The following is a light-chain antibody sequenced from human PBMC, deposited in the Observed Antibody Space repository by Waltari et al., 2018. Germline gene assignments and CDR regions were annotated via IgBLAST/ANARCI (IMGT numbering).Light chain of an antibody. V-gene: IGLV2-14*01. CDR2: EVS. CDR3: SSYTSATTLYV. CDR1: SSDVGPYNY. J-gene: IGLJ1*01. Sequence: QSALTQPASVSGSPGQSITISCTGTSSDVGPYNYVSWFQHHPGKAPKLIIYEVSDRPSGISHRFSGSRSGNTASLTISGLQAEDEADYYCSSYTSATTLYVFGTGTKVTVL.